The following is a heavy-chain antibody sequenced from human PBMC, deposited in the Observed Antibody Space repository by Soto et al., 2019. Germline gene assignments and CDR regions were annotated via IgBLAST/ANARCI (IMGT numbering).Heavy chain of an antibody. V-gene: IGHV3-48*03. CDR1: GFTFSSYE. CDR3: ARGLKDIVLMVYATFDY. D-gene: IGHD2-8*01. Sequence: PGGSLRLSCAASGFTFSSYEMNWVRQAPGKGLEWVSYISSSGSTIYYADPVKGRFTISRDNAKNSLYLQMNSLRAEDTAVYYCARGLKDIVLMVYATFDYWGQGTLVTVSS. CDR2: ISSSGSTI. J-gene: IGHJ4*02.